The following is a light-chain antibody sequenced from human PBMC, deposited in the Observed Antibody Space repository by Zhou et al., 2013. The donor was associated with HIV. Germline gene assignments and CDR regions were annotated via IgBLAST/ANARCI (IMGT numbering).Light chain of an antibody. CDR1: QNVHRY. Sequence: EIVLTQSPATLSLSPGARATLSCRASQNVHRYLAWYQQKPGQAPRLVIYDASTRATGIPARFSGSGSGTDFTLTISRLEPEDFAVYYCQQYGSSPPTFGQGTKVEIK. J-gene: IGKJ1*01. CDR2: DAS. CDR3: QQYGSSPPT. V-gene: IGKV3-20*01.